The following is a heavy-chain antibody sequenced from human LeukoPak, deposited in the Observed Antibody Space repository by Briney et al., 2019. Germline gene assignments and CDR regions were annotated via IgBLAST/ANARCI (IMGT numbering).Heavy chain of an antibody. D-gene: IGHD3-9*01. J-gene: IGHJ4*02. CDR1: GFTFTIYW. CDR3: ARGRYLDWLPYYFDY. CDR2: IDQDGRVK. V-gene: IGHV3-7*01. Sequence: PGGSLRLSCAASGFTFTIYWMSWVRQAPGKGLEWVANIDQDGRVKSLVDSVKGRFSISRDNAMNTLYLQMNSLRAEDTAVYYCARGRYLDWLPYYFDYWGQGTLVTVSS.